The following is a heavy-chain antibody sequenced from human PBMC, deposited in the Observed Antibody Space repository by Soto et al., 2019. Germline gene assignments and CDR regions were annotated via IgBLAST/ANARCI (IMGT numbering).Heavy chain of an antibody. V-gene: IGHV4-28*03. D-gene: IGHD5-12*01. CDR2: IYYSGST. J-gene: IGHJ6*03. Sequence: SETLSLTCAVSGYSISSSNWWGWIRQPPGKGLEWIGYIYYSGSTYYNPSLKSRVTMSVDTSKNQFSLKLSSVTAVDTAVYYCARGQSGYDNSRFYCMDVCGKGTSVTVSS. CDR1: GYSISSSNW. CDR3: ARGQSGYDNSRFYCMDV.